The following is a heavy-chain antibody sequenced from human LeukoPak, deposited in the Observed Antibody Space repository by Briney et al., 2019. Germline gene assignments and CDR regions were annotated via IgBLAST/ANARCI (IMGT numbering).Heavy chain of an antibody. J-gene: IGHJ6*03. CDR3: ASNKGIAAAAQIGYYYYYMDV. V-gene: IGHV1-69*13. D-gene: IGHD6-13*01. CDR1: GGTFSSYA. Sequence: ASVKVSCKAPGGTFSSYAISWVRQAPGQGLEWMGGIIPIFGTANYAQKFQGRVTITADESTSTAYMELSSLRSEDTAVYYCASNKGIAAAAQIGYYYYYMDVWGKGTTVTVSS. CDR2: IIPIFGTA.